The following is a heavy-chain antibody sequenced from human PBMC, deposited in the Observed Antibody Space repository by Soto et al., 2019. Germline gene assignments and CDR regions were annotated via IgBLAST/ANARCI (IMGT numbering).Heavy chain of an antibody. Sequence: VQLVESGGGVVQPGRSLRLSCAASGFTFSDYAMHWVRQAPGKGLEWVAVVSHDGRNTHYADSVKDRFTISRDSSKNTVSLEIPSLRAEDTAVYYCAKGVRQWLVTSDFNFWGQGALVTVPS. CDR2: VSHDGRNT. J-gene: IGHJ4*02. CDR1: GFTFSDYA. D-gene: IGHD6-19*01. CDR3: AKGVRQWLVTSDFNF. V-gene: IGHV3-30*18.